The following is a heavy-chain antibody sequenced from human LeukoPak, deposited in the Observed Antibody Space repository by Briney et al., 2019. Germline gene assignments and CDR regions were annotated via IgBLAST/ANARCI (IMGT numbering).Heavy chain of an antibody. J-gene: IGHJ3*02. V-gene: IGHV4-39*07. D-gene: IGHD3-22*01. CDR2: IYHSGST. Sequence: PSETLSLTCTVSGGSISDTTYYWGWIRQPPGKGLEWIGSIYHSGSTYYNPSLKSRVTISVDTSKNQFSLKLSSVTAADTAVYYCARANYYDSSVYSRGAFDIWGQGTMVTVSS. CDR1: GGSISDTTYY. CDR3: ARANYYDSSVYSRGAFDI.